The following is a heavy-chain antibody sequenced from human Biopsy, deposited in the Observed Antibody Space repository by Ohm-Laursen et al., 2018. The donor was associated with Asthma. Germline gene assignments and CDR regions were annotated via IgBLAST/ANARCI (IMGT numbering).Heavy chain of an antibody. V-gene: IGHV3-30*03. CDR2: ISYDGSTK. J-gene: IGHJ4*02. D-gene: IGHD5-24*01. CDR1: GFTFGDYW. Sequence: SLRLSCSASGFTFGDYWMSWVRQVPGKGLEWVAAISYDGSTKYYADSVKGRFTSSRDNSKNTLYLQMNSLRGDDTAVYYCARDMNRDGWYFDYWGQGTLVTVSS. CDR3: ARDMNRDGWYFDY.